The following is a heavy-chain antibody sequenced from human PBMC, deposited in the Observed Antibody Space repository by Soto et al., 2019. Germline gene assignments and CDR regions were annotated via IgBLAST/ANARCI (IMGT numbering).Heavy chain of an antibody. D-gene: IGHD3-10*01. CDR1: GFTFSSYA. Sequence: GVSLRLSCAASGFTFSSYAMSWVRQAPGKGLEWVSAIGGSGGSTYYADSVKGRFTISRDNSKNTLYLQMNSLRAEDTAVYYCAKEETMVRGVIIDYFDYWGQGTLVTVSS. CDR3: AKEETMVRGVIIDYFDY. V-gene: IGHV3-23*01. J-gene: IGHJ4*02. CDR2: IGGSGGST.